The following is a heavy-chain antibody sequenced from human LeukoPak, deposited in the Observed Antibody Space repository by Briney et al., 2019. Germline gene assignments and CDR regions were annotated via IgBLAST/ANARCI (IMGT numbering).Heavy chain of an antibody. J-gene: IGHJ5*02. CDR1: GSSFAIVEGG. Sequence: KESGPRLVKPPQTPSLPAPFPGSSFAIVEGGWAGFLHPPVRPLGCLPLTFWDVVKRYSPSLKSRLTITNETSKNQVVLTMTNMDPVDTATYYCAHRPVSYYDFWSGYYKGFNWFDPWGQGTLVTVSS. V-gene: IGHV2-5*02. CDR3: AHRPVSYYDFWSGYYKGFNWFDP. CDR2: TFWDVVK. D-gene: IGHD3-3*01.